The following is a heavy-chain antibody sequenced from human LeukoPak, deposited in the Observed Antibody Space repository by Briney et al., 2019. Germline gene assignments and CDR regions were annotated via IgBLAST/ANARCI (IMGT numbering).Heavy chain of an antibody. CDR2: ISHDGSNK. Sequence: GGSLRLSCAASGFTFRDYGMHWVRQAPGKGLEWVASISHDGSNKVYADSVKGRFTISRDNSKSTLYLQMNSLRAEDTAVYYCAKVRDCGGDCLDYWGQGTLVTVSS. CDR1: GFTFRDYG. D-gene: IGHD2-21*01. V-gene: IGHV3-30*18. J-gene: IGHJ4*02. CDR3: AKVRDCGGDCLDY.